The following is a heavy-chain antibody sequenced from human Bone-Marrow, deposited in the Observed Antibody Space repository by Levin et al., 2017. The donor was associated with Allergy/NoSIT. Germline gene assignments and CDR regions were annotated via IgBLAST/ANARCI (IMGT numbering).Heavy chain of an antibody. CDR1: GFTFNGYA. Sequence: PGGSLRLSCAASGFTFNGYAMHWVRQVPGKGLEWVSGIDWNSGRLDYADSVKGRFTVSRDNAKNYLYLQMNSLRAEDTAVYYCTKDIKPGGADVWGQGTTVTVSS. J-gene: IGHJ6*02. CDR3: TKDIKPGGADV. D-gene: IGHD1-14*01. V-gene: IGHV3-9*01. CDR2: IDWNSGRL.